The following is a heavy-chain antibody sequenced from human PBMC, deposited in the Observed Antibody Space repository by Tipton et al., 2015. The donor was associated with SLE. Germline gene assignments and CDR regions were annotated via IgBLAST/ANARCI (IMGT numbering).Heavy chain of an antibody. V-gene: IGHV4-38-2*02. CDR2: IFHSGST. Sequence: TLSLTCAVSGYSISSDYFWGWIRQPPGKGLEWIGSIFHSGSTYYNPSLKSRVTISVDTSKKQFSLNLSSVTAADAAVYYCARDGGIMVELRGWVDYWGQGTLVTVSS. D-gene: IGHD1-7*01. CDR3: ARDGGIMVELRGWVDY. J-gene: IGHJ4*02. CDR1: GYSISSDYF.